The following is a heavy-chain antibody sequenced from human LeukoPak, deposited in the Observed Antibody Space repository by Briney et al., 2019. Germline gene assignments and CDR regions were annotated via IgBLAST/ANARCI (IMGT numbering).Heavy chain of an antibody. J-gene: IGHJ3*02. V-gene: IGHV3-33*01. Sequence: GRSLRLSCAASGFTFSSYGMHWVRQAPGKGLEWVAVIWYDGSNKYYADSVKGRFTISRDNSKNTLYLQMNRLRAEDTAVYYCARDRYDILTGCLPYSDAFDIWGQGTMVTVSS. CDR2: IWYDGSNK. D-gene: IGHD3-9*01. CDR1: GFTFSSYG. CDR3: ARDRYDILTGCLPYSDAFDI.